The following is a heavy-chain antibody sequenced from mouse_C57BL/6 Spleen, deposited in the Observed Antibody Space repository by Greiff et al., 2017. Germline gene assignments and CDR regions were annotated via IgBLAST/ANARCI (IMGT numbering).Heavy chain of an antibody. CDR2: IHPNSGST. CDR1: GYTFTSYW. CDR3: ARDYCSNYFDY. V-gene: IGHV1-64*01. J-gene: IGHJ2*01. Sequence: VQLQQSGAELVKPGASVKLSCKASGYTFTSYWMHWVKQRPGQGLEWIGMIHPNSGSTNYNEKFKSKATLTVDKSSSTAYMQLSSLTSEDSAVYYCARDYCSNYFDYWGQGTTLTVSS. D-gene: IGHD1-1*01.